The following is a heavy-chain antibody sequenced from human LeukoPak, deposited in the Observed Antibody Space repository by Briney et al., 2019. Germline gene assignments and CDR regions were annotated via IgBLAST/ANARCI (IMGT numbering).Heavy chain of an antibody. J-gene: IGHJ4*02. CDR3: AAYVDTAMDFDY. Sequence: ASVKVSCKASGYTFTSYGISWVRQAPGQGLEWMGWINPNSGGTNYAQKFQGRVTMTRDTSISTAYMELSRLRSDDTAVYYCAAYVDTAMDFDYWGQGTLVTVSS. V-gene: IGHV1-2*02. CDR2: INPNSGGT. D-gene: IGHD5-18*01. CDR1: GYTFTSYG.